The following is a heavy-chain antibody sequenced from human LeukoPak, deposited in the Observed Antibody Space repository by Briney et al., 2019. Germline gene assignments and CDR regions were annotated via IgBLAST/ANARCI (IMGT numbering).Heavy chain of an antibody. V-gene: IGHV3-30*04. CDR1: GFTFSSYA. Sequence: GGSLRLSCAASGFTFSSYAMHWVRQAPGKGLEWVAVISYDGSNKYYADSVKGRFTISRDNSKNTLYLQMNSLRAEDTAVYYCARGGDIVVVVAAIHDAFDIWGQGTMVTVSS. CDR3: ARGGDIVVVVAAIHDAFDI. CDR2: ISYDGSNK. D-gene: IGHD2-15*01. J-gene: IGHJ3*02.